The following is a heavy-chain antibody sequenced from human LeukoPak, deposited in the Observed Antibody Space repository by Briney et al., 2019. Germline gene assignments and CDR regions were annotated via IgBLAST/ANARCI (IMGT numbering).Heavy chain of an antibody. CDR1: GFTFSSYG. D-gene: IGHD3-3*01. J-gene: IGHJ4*02. CDR3: TVGVNY. CDR2: SKSKADGGAI. V-gene: IGHV3-15*07. Sequence: GGSLRLSCAASGFTFSSYGMNWVRQAPGRGLEWVGRSKSKADGGAIDYGAPVKGRFNISRDDSKNTLYLQMNSLKTEDTGVYYCTVGVNYWGQGTLVTVSS.